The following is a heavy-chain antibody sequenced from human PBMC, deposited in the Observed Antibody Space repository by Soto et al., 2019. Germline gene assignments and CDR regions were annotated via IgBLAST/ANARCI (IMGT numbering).Heavy chain of an antibody. CDR3: ARGGTLRYFDWSNFDY. J-gene: IGHJ4*02. CDR2: IYYSGST. CDR1: GGSISTYY. Sequence: SETLSLTCTVSGGSISTYYWSWIRQPPGKGLEWIGYIYYSGSTNYNPSLKSRVTISVDTSKNQFSLKLSSVTAADTAVYYCARGGTLRYFDWSNFDYWGQGTLVTVSS. V-gene: IGHV4-59*01. D-gene: IGHD3-9*01.